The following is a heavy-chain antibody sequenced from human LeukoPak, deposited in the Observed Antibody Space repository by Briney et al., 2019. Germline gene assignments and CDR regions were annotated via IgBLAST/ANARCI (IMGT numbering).Heavy chain of an antibody. J-gene: IGHJ5*02. Sequence: PSETLSLTCTVSGGSISSDISYWDWIRQPPRKGLEWGGAIYYTGRTDYNPSLKSRVTISIDTSKNDFSLRLTSVTAADTAVYYCARRNVPGGGNWFDLWGQGTLVSVSP. CDR2: IYYTGRT. CDR1: GGSISSDISY. V-gene: IGHV4-39*02. CDR3: ARRNVPGGGNWFDL. D-gene: IGHD3-10*01.